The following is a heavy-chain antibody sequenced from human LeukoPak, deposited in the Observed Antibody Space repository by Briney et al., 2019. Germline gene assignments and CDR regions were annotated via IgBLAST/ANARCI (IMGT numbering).Heavy chain of an antibody. D-gene: IGHD6-13*01. V-gene: IGHV1-18*04. CDR3: ARVGITAAFFDY. CDR1: GYTFINYG. Sequence: ASVTVSCKASGYTFINYGISWVRQAPGQGLEWMGWISGYNGNTKYAQKLQGRVTMTTDTPTSTAYMELRSLRSDDTAIYYCARVGITAAFFDYWGQGTLVTVSS. CDR2: ISGYNGNT. J-gene: IGHJ4*02.